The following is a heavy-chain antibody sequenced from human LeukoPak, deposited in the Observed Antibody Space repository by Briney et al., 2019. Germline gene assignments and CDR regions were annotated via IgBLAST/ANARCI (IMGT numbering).Heavy chain of an antibody. CDR2: ISSSGSTI. CDR1: GFTFSDCY. D-gene: IGHD4-17*01. CDR3: AKDSPIEYGDFAWDY. V-gene: IGHV3-11*04. Sequence: GGSLRLSCAASGFTFSDCYMSWIRQAPGKGLEWVSYISSSGSTIYYADSVKGRFTISRDNAKNSLYLQMNSLRAEDTAVYYCAKDSPIEYGDFAWDYWGQGTLVTVSS. J-gene: IGHJ4*02.